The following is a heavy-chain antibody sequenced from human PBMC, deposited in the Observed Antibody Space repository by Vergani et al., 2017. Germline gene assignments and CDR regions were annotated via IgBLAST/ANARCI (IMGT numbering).Heavy chain of an antibody. CDR1: GFKFSQFG. J-gene: IGHJ1*01. CDR3: ARDLIENDTYGRSGY. Sequence: QVQLVESGGGVVQPGTSLRLSCEASGFKFSQFGMHWVRQGPGKGLEWVAFISYDGSKTQYADSEKGRVTISRDNSKNTVGLEMSSLRVDDTATYYCARDLIENDTYGRSGYWGPGTLVTVSS. D-gene: IGHD6-25*01. V-gene: IGHV3-33*05. CDR2: ISYDGSKT.